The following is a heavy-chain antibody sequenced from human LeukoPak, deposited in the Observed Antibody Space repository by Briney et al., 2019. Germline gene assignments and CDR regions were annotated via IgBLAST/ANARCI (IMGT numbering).Heavy chain of an antibody. V-gene: IGHV3-21*01. CDR2: ISSSSGYI. CDR1: GFTFSSYS. CDR3: ARDSSSPDDPGYYYYYGMDV. D-gene: IGHD6-6*01. J-gene: IGHJ6*02. Sequence: GGSLRLSCAASGFTFSSYSMNWVRQAPGKGLEWVSSISSSSGYIYYADSVKGRFTISRDNAKNSLYLQMNSLRAEDTAVYYCARDSSSPDDPGYYYYYGMDVWGQGTTVTVSS.